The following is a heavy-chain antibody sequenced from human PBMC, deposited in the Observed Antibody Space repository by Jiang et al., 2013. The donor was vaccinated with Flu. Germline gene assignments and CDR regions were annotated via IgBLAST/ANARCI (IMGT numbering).Heavy chain of an antibody. J-gene: IGHJ5*02. CDR2: ISSSIVNT. D-gene: IGHD4-17*01. Sequence: VQLLESGGGLVKPGGSLRLSCAASGFTFSDYYMTWIRQAPGKGLEWVSSISSSIVNTNYAVSVKGRFTISRDNAKNSLYLHMISLRAEDTAVYYCARGGFYGANWFDPWGQGTLVTVSS. CDR3: ARGGFYGANWFDP. CDR1: GFTFSDYY. V-gene: IGHV3-11*06.